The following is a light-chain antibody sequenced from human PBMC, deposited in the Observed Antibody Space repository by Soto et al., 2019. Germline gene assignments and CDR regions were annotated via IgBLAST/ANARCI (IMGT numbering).Light chain of an antibody. Sequence: SYELTQPPSVSVAPGKTARITCGGNHIGSKSVHWYQQRPGQAPVLVIYYASDRPSGIPERFSGSNSGNTATLTISRVEAGDEADYYCQVWDTSSDPSWVFGGGTKLTVL. CDR3: QVWDTSSDPSWV. CDR2: YAS. CDR1: HIGSKS. J-gene: IGLJ3*02. V-gene: IGLV3-21*04.